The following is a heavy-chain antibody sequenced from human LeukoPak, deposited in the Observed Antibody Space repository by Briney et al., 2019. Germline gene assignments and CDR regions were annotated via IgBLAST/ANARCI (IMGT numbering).Heavy chain of an antibody. CDR2: IIPIFGTA. J-gene: IGHJ4*02. CDR1: GGTFSSYA. V-gene: IGHV1-69*13. D-gene: IGHD3-9*01. Sequence: GTSVKVSCKASGGTFSSYAISWVRQAPGQGLEWMGGIIPIFGTANYAQKFQGRVTITADESTSTAYMELSSLRSEDTAVYYCARNYYDILTGYYSFDYWGQGTLVTVSS. CDR3: ARNYYDILTGYYSFDY.